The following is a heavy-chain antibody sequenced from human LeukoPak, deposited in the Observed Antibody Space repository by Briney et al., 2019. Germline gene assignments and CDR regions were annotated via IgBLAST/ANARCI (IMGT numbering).Heavy chain of an antibody. V-gene: IGHV3-53*01. J-gene: IGHJ5*02. CDR3: AREPGSSSTFDP. D-gene: IGHD6-6*01. CDR2: IYSGGGI. CDR1: GFTVSNNY. Sequence: GGSLRLSCAASGFTVSNNYMRWVRQAPGKGLEWVSVIYSGGGIDYADSVRGRFTVSRDNSKNTVYLQMNSLRVEDTAVYYCAREPGSSSTFDPWGQGTLVTVSS.